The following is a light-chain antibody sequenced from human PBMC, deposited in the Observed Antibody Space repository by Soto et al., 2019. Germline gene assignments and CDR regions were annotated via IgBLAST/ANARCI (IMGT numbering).Light chain of an antibody. CDR1: SSNIGSNY. CDR2: GNN. CDR3: AAWDDSLSGVV. J-gene: IGLJ2*01. V-gene: IGLV1-47*02. Sequence: QPVLTQPPSASGTPGQRVTVSCSGSSSNIGSNYVYWYRHLPGTAPKLLIYGNNQRPSGVPDRFSGSKSGTSGSLAISGLRSDDEGDYYCAAWDDSLSGVVFGGGTKVTVL.